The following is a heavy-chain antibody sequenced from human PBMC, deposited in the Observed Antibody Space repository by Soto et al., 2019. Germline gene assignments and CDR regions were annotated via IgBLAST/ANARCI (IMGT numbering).Heavy chain of an antibody. CDR1: GGTFSSYA. CDR3: ARTYSKYFSSSEADY. J-gene: IGHJ4*02. Sequence: AVKVSCKASGGTFSSYAISWVRQAPGQGLEWRGGIIPIFGTANYAQKFQGRVTIAADKSTSTAYMELSSRRSEDTAVYYWARTYSKYFSSSEADYWGQGTLVTVSS. V-gene: IGHV1-69*06. CDR2: IIPIFGTA. D-gene: IGHD6-6*01.